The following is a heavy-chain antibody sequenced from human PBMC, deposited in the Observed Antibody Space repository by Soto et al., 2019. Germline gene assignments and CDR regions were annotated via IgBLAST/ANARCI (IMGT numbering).Heavy chain of an antibody. V-gene: IGHV1-18*01. Sequence: ASVKVSCKASGYTFTSYGISWVRQAPGQGLEWMGWISAYNGNTNYAQKLQGRVTMTTDTSTSTAYMELRSLRSDDTAVYYCARDQTYYDFWSGYNRFDYWGQGTLVTVSS. CDR2: ISAYNGNT. J-gene: IGHJ4*02. CDR3: ARDQTYYDFWSGYNRFDY. CDR1: GYTFTSYG. D-gene: IGHD3-3*01.